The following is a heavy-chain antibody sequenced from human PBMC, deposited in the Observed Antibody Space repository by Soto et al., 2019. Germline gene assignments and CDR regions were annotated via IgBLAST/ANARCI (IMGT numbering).Heavy chain of an antibody. D-gene: IGHD3-10*01. J-gene: IGHJ6*02. CDR1: EFTFSNYG. Sequence: QVELVESGGGVGQPGRSLRLSCAASEFTFSNYGMHWVRQAPGKGLEWVAVILNDGSNRYHADSVKYRFTISRDNSKDTLYLQMNSLRAEDTAVYYCARDDEYSGNGMDVWGQGTTVTVS. V-gene: IGHV3-33*01. CDR3: ARDDEYSGNGMDV. CDR2: ILNDGSNR.